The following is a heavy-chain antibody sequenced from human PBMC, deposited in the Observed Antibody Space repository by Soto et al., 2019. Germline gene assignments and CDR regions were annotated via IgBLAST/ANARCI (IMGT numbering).Heavy chain of an antibody. CDR2: IYYSGST. V-gene: IGHV4-61*01. Sequence: PSETLSLTYTVSGGSVSSGSYYWSWIRQPPGKGLEWIGYIYYSGSTNYNPSLKSRVTISVDTSKNQFSLKLSSVTAADTAVYYCAKAPMIAVAGTSYLLSFDYWGQGTLVTVSS. CDR1: GGSVSSGSYY. D-gene: IGHD6-19*01. CDR3: AKAPMIAVAGTSYLLSFDY. J-gene: IGHJ4*02.